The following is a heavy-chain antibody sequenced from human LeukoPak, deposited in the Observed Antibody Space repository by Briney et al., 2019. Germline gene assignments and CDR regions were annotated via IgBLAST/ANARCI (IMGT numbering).Heavy chain of an antibody. CDR2: IYYSVTT. J-gene: IGHJ4*02. V-gene: IGHV4-59*01. CDR3: ARVMAAAGPIDY. Sequence: IWYIYYSVTTNYTPSLKSRVQISVETSKHQFSLKLSSVTAADTAVYYCARVMAAAGPIDYWGQGTLVTVSS. D-gene: IGHD6-13*01.